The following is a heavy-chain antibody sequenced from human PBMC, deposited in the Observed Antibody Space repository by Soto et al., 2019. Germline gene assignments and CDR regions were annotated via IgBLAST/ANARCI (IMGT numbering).Heavy chain of an antibody. CDR2: IYYSGST. D-gene: IGHD3-9*01. CDR3: ARHEDILTGYYLYWFDP. J-gene: IGHJ5*02. V-gene: IGHV4-30-4*01. Sequence: SETLSLTCTVSGGSISSGDYYWSWIRQPQGKGLEWIGYIYYSGSTYYNPSLKSQVTISVDTSKNQFSLKLSSVTAADTAVYFCARHEDILTGYYLYWFDPWGQGTLVTVSS. CDR1: GGSISSGDYY.